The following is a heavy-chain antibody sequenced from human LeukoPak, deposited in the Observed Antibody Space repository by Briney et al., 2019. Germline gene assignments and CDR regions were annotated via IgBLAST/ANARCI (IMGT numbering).Heavy chain of an antibody. CDR1: GFTFDDYV. V-gene: IGHV3-9*01. J-gene: IGHJ4*02. Sequence: GGSLRLSCAVSGFTFDDYVMHWVRQAPGKGLEWVSGISWNGGSVGYADFVKGRFTISRDNAKNTLYLQMNSLRAEDTAVYYCAREPYYYGSGGDYWGQGTLVTVSS. CDR2: ISWNGGSV. D-gene: IGHD3-10*01. CDR3: AREPYYYGSGGDY.